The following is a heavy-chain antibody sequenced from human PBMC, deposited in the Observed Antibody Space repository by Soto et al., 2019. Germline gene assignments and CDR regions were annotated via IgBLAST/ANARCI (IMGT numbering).Heavy chain of an antibody. D-gene: IGHD4-17*01. J-gene: IGHJ6*03. Sequence: GGSLRLSCAASGFTFSSYAMSWVRQAPGKGLEWVSAISGSGGSTYYADSVKGRFTISRDNSKNTLYLQMNSLRAEDTAVYYCAKIYGDRGYYYYMDVWGKGTTVTVSS. CDR1: GFTFSSYA. CDR2: ISGSGGST. V-gene: IGHV3-23*01. CDR3: AKIYGDRGYYYYMDV.